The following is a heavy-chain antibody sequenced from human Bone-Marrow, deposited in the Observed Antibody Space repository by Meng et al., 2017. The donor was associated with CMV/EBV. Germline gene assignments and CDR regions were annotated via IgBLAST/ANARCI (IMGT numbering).Heavy chain of an antibody. CDR3: AKDVEYQLLFVTTCMDV. Sequence: SVKVSCKASGGTFSSYAISWVRQAPGQGLEWMGGIIPIFGTANYAQKFQGRVTITTDESTSTAYMELSSLRSEDTAVYYCAKDVEYQLLFVTTCMDVWGQGTAVTVSS. CDR2: IIPIFGTA. J-gene: IGHJ6*02. CDR1: GGTFSSYA. D-gene: IGHD2-2*01. V-gene: IGHV1-69*05.